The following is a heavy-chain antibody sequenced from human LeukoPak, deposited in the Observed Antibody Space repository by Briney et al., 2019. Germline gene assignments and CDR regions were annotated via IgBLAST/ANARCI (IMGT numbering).Heavy chain of an antibody. CDR3: ARDYTMTHAFDI. D-gene: IGHD3-22*01. Sequence: SETLSLTCTVSGGSMSSYYWSWIRQPPGKGLEWIGYIYYTGSTDYNPSLKSRVTISVDTSKNQFSLKLSSVTAADAALYYCARDYTMTHAFDIWGPGTLVTVSS. V-gene: IGHV4-59*01. CDR2: IYYTGST. CDR1: GGSMSSYY. J-gene: IGHJ3*02.